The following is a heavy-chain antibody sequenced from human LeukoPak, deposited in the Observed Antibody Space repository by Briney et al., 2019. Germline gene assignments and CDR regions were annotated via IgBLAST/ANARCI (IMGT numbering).Heavy chain of an antibody. J-gene: IGHJ3*01. CDR2: ISSSSSTI. Sequence: GGSLRLSCAASGFTFSDYSMNWVRQAPGKGLEWVSSISSSSSTIYYADSVKGRFTISRDNSKNTMYLQMNSLRIDDTAVYYCATEGGSSDAFAFWGQGTKVTVSS. CDR1: GFTFSDYS. V-gene: IGHV3-48*01. D-gene: IGHD1-26*01. CDR3: ATEGGSSDAFAF.